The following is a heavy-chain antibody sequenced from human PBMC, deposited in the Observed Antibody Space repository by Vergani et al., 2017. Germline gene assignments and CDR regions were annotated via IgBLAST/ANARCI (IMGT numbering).Heavy chain of an antibody. CDR2: IWYDGSKE. Sequence: QVQLEESGGGVVQPGRSLRLSCAGSGFTLSSHAMHWVRQAPGKGLEWVAFIWYDGSKEYYADSVKGRFTISRDNSKNTLYLQMNNLRAADTAVYYCARAYSSSWYEVVYWGQGTLVTVSS. D-gene: IGHD6-13*01. J-gene: IGHJ4*02. V-gene: IGHV3-33*01. CDR1: GFTLSSHA. CDR3: ARAYSSSWYEVVY.